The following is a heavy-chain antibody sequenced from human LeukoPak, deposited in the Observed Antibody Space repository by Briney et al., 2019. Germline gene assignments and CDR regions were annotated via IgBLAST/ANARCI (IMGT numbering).Heavy chain of an antibody. CDR2: IKQDGSEK. CDR3: AELGITMIGGV. D-gene: IGHD3-10*02. J-gene: IGHJ6*04. Sequence: GGSLRLSCAASGFTFSSYWMNWVRQAPGKGLEWVAKIKQDGSEKYYVDSVEGRFSISRDNAKNSLYLQMNSLRAEDTAVYYCAELGITMIGGVWGKGTTVTISS. V-gene: IGHV3-7*01. CDR1: GFTFSSYW.